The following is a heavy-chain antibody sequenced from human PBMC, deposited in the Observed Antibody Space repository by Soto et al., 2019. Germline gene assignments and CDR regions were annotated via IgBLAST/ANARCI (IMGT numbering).Heavy chain of an antibody. J-gene: IGHJ4*02. Sequence: ASVKVSCKASGDTLTSYGMHWVRQAPGQGLEWMGRINASSGNTKYAQKFQGRVTMTRDTSPSKVYMELSSLRSEDTAVYYCASTVTVIFDYWGQGTLVTVSS. CDR3: ASTVTVIFDY. CDR1: GDTLTSYG. CDR2: INASSGNT. D-gene: IGHD4-17*01. V-gene: IGHV1-3*01.